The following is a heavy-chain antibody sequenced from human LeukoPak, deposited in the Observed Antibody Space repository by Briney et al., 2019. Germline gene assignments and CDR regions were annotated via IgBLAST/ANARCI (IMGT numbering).Heavy chain of an antibody. CDR3: ARAFIGSGWYYFDY. Sequence: PGGSLRLSCAASGFTFSSYEMNWVRQAPGKGLEWVSYISSSGNTIYDADPVKGRFTISRDNAKNSLYLQMNSLRAEDTAVYYCARAFIGSGWYYFDYWGEGTLVTVSS. D-gene: IGHD6-19*01. J-gene: IGHJ4*02. CDR1: GFTFSSYE. V-gene: IGHV3-48*03. CDR2: ISSSGNTI.